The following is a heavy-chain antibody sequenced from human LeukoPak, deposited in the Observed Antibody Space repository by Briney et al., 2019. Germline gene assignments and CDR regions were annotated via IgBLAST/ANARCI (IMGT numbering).Heavy chain of an antibody. CDR2: ISYDGSNK. CDR1: GFTFSSYG. D-gene: IGHD2-2*01. V-gene: IGHV3-30*18. CDR3: AKDGVPATADYYMDV. Sequence: GGSLRLSCEASGFTFSSYGMHWVRQAPGKGLEWVAVISYDGSNKYYADSVKGRFTISRDNSKNTLYLQMNSLRAEDTAVYYCAKDGVPATADYYMDVWGKGTTVTVSS. J-gene: IGHJ6*03.